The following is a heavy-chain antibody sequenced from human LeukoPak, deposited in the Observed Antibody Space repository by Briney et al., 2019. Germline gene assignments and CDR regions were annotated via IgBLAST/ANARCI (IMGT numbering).Heavy chain of an antibody. CDR1: GYSFTSYW. CDR3: ARPKRYCSSTSCPLDY. V-gene: IGHV5-51*01. J-gene: IGHJ4*02. CDR2: TYPGDSDT. Sequence: GESLKISCKGSGYSFTSYWIGWVRQLPGKGLEWMGITYPGDSDTRYSPSFQGQVTISADKSISTAYLQWSSLKASDTAMYYCARPKRYCSSTSCPLDYWGQGTLVTVSS. D-gene: IGHD2-2*01.